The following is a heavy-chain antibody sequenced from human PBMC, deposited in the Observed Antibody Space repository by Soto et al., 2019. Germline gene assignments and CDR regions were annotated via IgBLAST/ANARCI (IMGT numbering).Heavy chain of an antibody. D-gene: IGHD6-13*01. CDR3: AKGRAAAGNQINAAFDI. V-gene: IGHV3-23*01. J-gene: IGHJ3*02. CDR1: GFSFSSYA. CDR2: ISGSGGST. Sequence: PGVSLRLSCAASGFSFSSYAMSWVRQAPGKGLEWVSAISGSGGSTYYADSVKGRFTISRDNSKNTLYLQMNSLRAEDTAVYYCAKGRAAAGNQINAAFDIWGQGTIVTVSS.